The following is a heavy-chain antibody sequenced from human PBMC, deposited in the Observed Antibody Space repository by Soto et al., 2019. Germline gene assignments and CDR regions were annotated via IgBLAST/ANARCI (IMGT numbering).Heavy chain of an antibody. J-gene: IGHJ5*02. CDR1: GFSLSTSGVG. CDR2: IYWDDDK. Sequence: QITLKESGTTLVKPTQTLTLTCTFSGFSLSTSGVGVGWIRQPPGKALEWLALIYWDDDKRYSPSLKSRLTITKDTSKNQVVLTMTNMDPVDTATYYCAPSLYDYVWGTNWFDPWGQGTLVTVSS. D-gene: IGHD3-16*01. V-gene: IGHV2-5*02. CDR3: APSLYDYVWGTNWFDP.